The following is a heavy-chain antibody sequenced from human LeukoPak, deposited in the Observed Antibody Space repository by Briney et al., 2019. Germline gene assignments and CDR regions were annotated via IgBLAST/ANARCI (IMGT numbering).Heavy chain of an antibody. V-gene: IGHV4-39*01. Sequence: SETLSLTCTVSGGSISSSSYYWGWIRQPPGKGLEWIGSIYYSGSTYYNPSLKSRVTISVDTSKNQFSLKLSSVTAADTAFYYCARPKYSSSWYFDYWGQGTLVTVSS. CDR2: IYYSGST. CDR1: GGSISSSSYY. J-gene: IGHJ4*02. D-gene: IGHD6-13*01. CDR3: ARPKYSSSWYFDY.